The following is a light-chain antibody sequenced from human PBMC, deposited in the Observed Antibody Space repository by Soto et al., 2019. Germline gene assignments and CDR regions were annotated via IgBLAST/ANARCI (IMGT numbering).Light chain of an antibody. CDR2: DAS. V-gene: IGKV3-11*01. CDR3: LQHTSYPWT. Sequence: EIVLTQSPATLSLSPVERATLSCRASQSVRGYLAWYQQKPGQAPRLLIYDASYRVTGLPARFSGSGSGTEFTLTISSLQPEDFGAYYCLQHTSYPWTFGQGTKVDIK. CDR1: QSVRGY. J-gene: IGKJ1*01.